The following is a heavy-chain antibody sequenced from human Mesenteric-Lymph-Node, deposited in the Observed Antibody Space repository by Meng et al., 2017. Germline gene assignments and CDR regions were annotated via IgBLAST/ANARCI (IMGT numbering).Heavy chain of an antibody. CDR3: ARGPTTYFDY. V-gene: IGHV4-4*03. CDR1: GGSISSSNW. CDR2: IYYSGTT. Sequence: QLRGSGPGLWKLPETLSLTCTVSGGSISSSNWWSWVRQPPGKGLEWIGYIYYSGTTNYNPSLRSRITISVDTSKNQFSLRLRSVTAADTAVYYCARGPTTYFDYWGQGTLVTVSS. D-gene: IGHD4-17*01. J-gene: IGHJ4*02.